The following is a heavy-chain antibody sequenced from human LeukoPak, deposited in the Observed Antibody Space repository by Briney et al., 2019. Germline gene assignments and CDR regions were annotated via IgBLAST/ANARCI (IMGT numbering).Heavy chain of an antibody. Sequence: GASVKVSCKASGYTFTSYYMHWVRQAPGQGLEWMGIINPSGGSTSCAQKLQGRVTMTTDTSTSTAYMELRSLRSDDTAVYYCARGSAAADTTNDYWGQGTLVTVSS. CDR1: GYTFTSYY. CDR3: ARGSAAADTTNDY. V-gene: IGHV1-46*01. J-gene: IGHJ4*02. D-gene: IGHD6-13*01. CDR2: INPSGGST.